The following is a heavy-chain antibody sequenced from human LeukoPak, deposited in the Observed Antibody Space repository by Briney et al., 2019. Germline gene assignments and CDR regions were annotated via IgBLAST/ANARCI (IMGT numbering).Heavy chain of an antibody. CDR3: AKHGGSLGYFDN. CDR2: VYQSGTT. D-gene: IGHD1-26*01. Sequence: SETLSLTCTLSSGSISTFYWSWIRQPPGKGLEWIGYVYQSGTTSYNPSLKRRVTISADTSKNQFSLRVTSVTAADTAVYYCAKHGGSLGYFDNWGQGTLVTVSS. V-gene: IGHV4-59*08. J-gene: IGHJ4*02. CDR1: SGSISTFY.